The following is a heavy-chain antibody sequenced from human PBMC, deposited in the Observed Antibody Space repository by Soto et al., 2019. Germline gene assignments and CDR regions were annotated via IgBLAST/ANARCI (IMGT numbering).Heavy chain of an antibody. Sequence: QVQLVESGGGVVQPGRSLRLSCAASGFTFSSYGMHWVRQAPGKGLEWVAVIWYDGSNKYSVDSVKGRFTISRDNSKNTLYLQMNSLRAEDTAVYYCARDLKWDYGDYYFDYWGQGTLVTVSS. CDR2: IWYDGSNK. CDR1: GFTFSSYG. V-gene: IGHV3-33*01. CDR3: ARDLKWDYGDYYFDY. J-gene: IGHJ4*02. D-gene: IGHD4-17*01.